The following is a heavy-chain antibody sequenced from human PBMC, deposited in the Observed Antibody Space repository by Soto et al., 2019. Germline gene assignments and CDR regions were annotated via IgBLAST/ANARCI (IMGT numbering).Heavy chain of an antibody. Sequence: ASVRVSCKASGYSLTDYNIHWVRQAPGQGLEWLGRINPKSGGTSTAQKFQGWVTMTTDTSISTASMELTRLTSDDTAIYYCARGDSTDCSNGVCSFFYNHDMDVWGQGTTVTVSS. CDR3: ARGDSTDCSNGVCSFFYNHDMDV. CDR1: GYSLTDYN. J-gene: IGHJ6*02. CDR2: INPKSGGT. D-gene: IGHD2-8*01. V-gene: IGHV1-2*04.